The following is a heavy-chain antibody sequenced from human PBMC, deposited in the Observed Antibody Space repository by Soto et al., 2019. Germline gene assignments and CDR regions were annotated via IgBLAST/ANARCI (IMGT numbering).Heavy chain of an antibody. Sequence: GESLKISCKGSGYSFTSYWIGWVRQMPGKGLEWMGIIYPGDSETRYNPSFQGQVTISADKSISTPYLQWSSLKASETAMYYCARQTNYDSSGWPLDYWGQGTLVTVS. CDR1: GYSFTSYW. CDR2: IYPGDSET. J-gene: IGHJ4*02. V-gene: IGHV5-51*01. D-gene: IGHD3-22*01. CDR3: ARQTNYDSSGWPLDY.